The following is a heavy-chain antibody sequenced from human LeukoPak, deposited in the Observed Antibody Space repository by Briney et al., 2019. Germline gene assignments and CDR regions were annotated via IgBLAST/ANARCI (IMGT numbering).Heavy chain of an antibody. Sequence: PSETLSLTCAVSGYSISSGYYWGWIRQPPGKGLEWIGSIYHSGSTYYNPSLKSRFTISVDTSKNQFSLKLSSVTAADTAVYYCARVRNWGPLGYWGQGTLVTVSS. CDR1: GYSISSGYY. D-gene: IGHD7-27*01. CDR2: IYHSGST. V-gene: IGHV4-38-2*01. CDR3: ARVRNWGPLGY. J-gene: IGHJ4*02.